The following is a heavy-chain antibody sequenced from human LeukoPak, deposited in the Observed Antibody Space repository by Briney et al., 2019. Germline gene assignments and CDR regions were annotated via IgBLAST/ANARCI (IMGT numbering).Heavy chain of an antibody. CDR1: GYTFSNFG. V-gene: IGHV1-18*01. Sequence: AASVKVSCKSSGYTFSNFGISWVRQAPGQGLEWMGWISGNNDNPNYGQKFQGRLTVTTDSSTSTAYMELRNLRSDDTAVYCCARDGTSTDDYWGQGTLVTVSS. J-gene: IGHJ4*02. CDR3: ARDGTSTDDY. CDR2: ISGNNDNP. D-gene: IGHD2-2*01.